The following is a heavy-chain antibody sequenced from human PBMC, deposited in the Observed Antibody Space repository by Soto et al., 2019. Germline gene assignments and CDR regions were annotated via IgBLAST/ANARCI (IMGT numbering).Heavy chain of an antibody. D-gene: IGHD6-6*01. V-gene: IGHV3-21*01. CDR2: ISSSSSYI. J-gene: IGHJ6*02. CDR3: ARALIAARQGYYYYYGMDV. Sequence: PGGSLRLSCAASGFTFSSYSMNWVRQAPGKGLEWVSSISSSSSYIYYADSVKGRFTISRDNAKNSLYLQMNSLRAEDTAVYYCARALIAARQGYYYYYGMDVWGQGTTVTVSS. CDR1: GFTFSSYS.